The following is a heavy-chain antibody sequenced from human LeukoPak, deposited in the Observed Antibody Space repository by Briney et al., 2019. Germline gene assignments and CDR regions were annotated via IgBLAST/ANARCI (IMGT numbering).Heavy chain of an antibody. Sequence: SETLSLTCTVSGGSISSGGYYWSWIRQHPGKGLEWIGYIYYSGSTNYNPSLKSRVTISVDTSKNQFSLKLSSVTAADTAVYYCAREIYYDSSGYLDYWGQGTLVTVSS. J-gene: IGHJ4*02. CDR2: IYYSGST. D-gene: IGHD3-22*01. CDR3: AREIYYDSSGYLDY. CDR1: GGSISSGGYY. V-gene: IGHV4-61*08.